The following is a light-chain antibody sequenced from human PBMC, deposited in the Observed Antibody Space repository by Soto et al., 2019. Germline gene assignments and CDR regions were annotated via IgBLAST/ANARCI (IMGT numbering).Light chain of an antibody. J-gene: IGLJ3*02. CDR2: EVS. CDR3: TSYTSGSTLV. CDR1: SSDLGAYNY. V-gene: IGLV2-14*01. Sequence: QSALTQPASVSGSPGQSISISCTGTSSDLGAYNYVSWYQQHPGKAPKLMIYEVSNRPSGVSNRFSGSKSGSTASLTISGLRTEDEADYYCTSYTSGSTLVFGGGTKVTV.